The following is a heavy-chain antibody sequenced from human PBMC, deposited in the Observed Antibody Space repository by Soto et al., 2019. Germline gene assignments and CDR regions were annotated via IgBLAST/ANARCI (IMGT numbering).Heavy chain of an antibody. CDR3: AAEYYYGDSNPEGRIA. Sequence: QIQLVQSGPEVRKPGTSVKVSCRASGFTFTYSAIQWVRQARGQSLEWIGWIVVGSGTTNFAPKFEERVPITWDMSTSTSYMEMSSLRPEDTAVYYWAAEYYYGDSNPEGRIAWGQGALVTVSS. V-gene: IGHV1-58*02. D-gene: IGHD3-10*01. CDR1: GFTFTYSA. J-gene: IGHJ5*02. CDR2: IVVGSGTT.